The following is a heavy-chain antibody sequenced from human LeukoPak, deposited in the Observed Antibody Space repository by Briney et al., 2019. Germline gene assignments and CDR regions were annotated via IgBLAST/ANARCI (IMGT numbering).Heavy chain of an antibody. D-gene: IGHD2-15*01. CDR2: ISYDGSKK. J-gene: IGHJ4*02. Sequence: GGSLRLSCAASGFTFSSYGMSWVRQAPGKGLEWVAVISYDGSKKNYVDSVKGRFTISRDNSKNTLYLQMNSLRAEDTAVYYCASLGWTASDFDYWGRGTLVTVSS. CDR1: GFTFSSYG. CDR3: ASLGWTASDFDY. V-gene: IGHV3-30*03.